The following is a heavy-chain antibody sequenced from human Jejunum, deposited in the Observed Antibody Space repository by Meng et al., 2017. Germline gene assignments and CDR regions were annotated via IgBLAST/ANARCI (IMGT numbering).Heavy chain of an antibody. J-gene: IGHJ4*02. CDR2: INAAQGDT. V-gene: IGHV1-3*01. D-gene: IGHD1-26*01. CDR3: ASHTWGLYFFEF. CDR1: GYPFTDNA. Sequence: QVRLEQSVAEVKEPGASVSLSCKAYGYPFTDNAVHWVRQAPGQGLEWMGWINAAQGDTKYSLKFQERITITRDTFARTAYMGLRSLESEDTAVYYCASHTWGLYFFEFWGQGTLVTVSS.